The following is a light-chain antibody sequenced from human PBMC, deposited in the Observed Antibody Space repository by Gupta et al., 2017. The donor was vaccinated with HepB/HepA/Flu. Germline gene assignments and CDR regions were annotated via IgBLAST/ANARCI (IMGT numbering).Light chain of an antibody. V-gene: IGKV2-30*01. Sequence: DLVMTQSPLSLPVTLGQPASISCKSSQSLVYSDGNTYLNWYQQRPGQAPRRLIYKVSNRDAGVTDRFGGCGLGNNLTLQSNSGEEEDVGRYYSRQGKHWPPWTFGQGTKVEIK. J-gene: IGKJ1*01. CDR3: RQGKHWPPWT. CDR2: KVS. CDR1: QSLVYSDGNTY.